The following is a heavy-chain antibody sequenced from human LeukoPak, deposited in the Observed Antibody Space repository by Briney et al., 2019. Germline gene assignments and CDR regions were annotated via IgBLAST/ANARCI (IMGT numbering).Heavy chain of an antibody. D-gene: IGHD1-7*01. CDR3: ATGRIPRTANVWFDP. V-gene: IGHV3-9*01. Sequence: GRSLRLSCAASGFTFSDYAMHWVRQAPGKGLEWVSGIYWNDNNMGYADSVKGRFTISRDNAKNSLYLQMNCLRAEDTALYYCATGRIPRTANVWFDPWGQGTLVTVSS. J-gene: IGHJ5*02. CDR1: GFTFSDYA. CDR2: IYWNDNNM.